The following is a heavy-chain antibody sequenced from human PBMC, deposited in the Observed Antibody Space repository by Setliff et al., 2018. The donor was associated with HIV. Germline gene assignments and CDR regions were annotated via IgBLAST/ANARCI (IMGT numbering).Heavy chain of an antibody. CDR3: AREYAMAARY. Sequence: GGSLRLSCAASGFTFSSYWMSWVRQAPGKGLEWVANIKQDGSEKYHVDSVKGRFTISRDNAKNPLYLQMNSLRVEDTAVYYCAREYAMAARYWGRGTLVTVSS. J-gene: IGHJ4*02. CDR1: GFTFSSYW. CDR2: IKQDGSEK. V-gene: IGHV3-7*03. D-gene: IGHD2-15*01.